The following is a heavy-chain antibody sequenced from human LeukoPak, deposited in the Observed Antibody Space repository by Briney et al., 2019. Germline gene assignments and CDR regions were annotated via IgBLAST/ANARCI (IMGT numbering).Heavy chain of an antibody. D-gene: IGHD2/OR15-2a*01. Sequence: GGSLRLSCAASGNYWMHWARQVPGKGLVWVSHINSDGSWTSYADSVKGRFTISKDNAKNTVYLQMNSLRAEDTAVYYSVSFYETYWGRGTLVTVSS. CDR3: VSFYETY. CDR1: GNYW. J-gene: IGHJ4*02. V-gene: IGHV3-74*01. CDR2: INSDGSWT.